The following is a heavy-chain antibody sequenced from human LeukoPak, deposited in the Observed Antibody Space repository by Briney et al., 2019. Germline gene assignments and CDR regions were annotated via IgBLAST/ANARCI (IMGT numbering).Heavy chain of an antibody. V-gene: IGHV3-7*01. Sequence: GGSLRLSCAASGFTLSSYAMSWVRQAPGKGLEWVAIVNQGGTQNYYVDSVKGRFTISRDNAENSLYLQMNSLRAEDTAVYYCAREHYFYYLDAWGKGTTVTVSS. CDR1: GFTLSSYA. J-gene: IGHJ6*03. CDR2: VNQGGTQN. CDR3: AREHYFYYLDA.